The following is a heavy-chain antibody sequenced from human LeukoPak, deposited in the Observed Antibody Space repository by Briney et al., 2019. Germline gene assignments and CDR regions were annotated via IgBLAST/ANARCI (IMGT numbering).Heavy chain of an antibody. CDR1: GGSISSFY. D-gene: IGHD3-10*01. CDR2: IYYSGST. CDR3: AGSPRWPFDY. V-gene: IGHV4-59*01. Sequence: SETLSLTCTVSGGSISSFYWSWIRQPPGKGLEWIGYIYYSGSTNYNPSLKSRVTISVDTSKNQFSLKLSSVTAADTAVYYCAGSPRWPFDYLGQGTLVTVSS. J-gene: IGHJ4*02.